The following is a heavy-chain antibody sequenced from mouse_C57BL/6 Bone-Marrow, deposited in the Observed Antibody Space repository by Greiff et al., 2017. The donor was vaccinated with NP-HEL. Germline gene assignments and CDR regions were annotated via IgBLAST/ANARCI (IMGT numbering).Heavy chain of an antibody. Sequence: VHLVESGPGLVQPSQSLSITCTVSGFSLTSYGVHWVRQSPGKGLEWLGVIWRGGSTDYNAAFMSRLSITKDNSKSQVFFKMNSLQADDTAIYYCAKNPYYGRAMDYWGQGTSVTVSS. CDR3: AKNPYYGRAMDY. D-gene: IGHD1-1*01. CDR2: IWRGGST. CDR1: GFSLTSYG. J-gene: IGHJ4*01. V-gene: IGHV2-5*01.